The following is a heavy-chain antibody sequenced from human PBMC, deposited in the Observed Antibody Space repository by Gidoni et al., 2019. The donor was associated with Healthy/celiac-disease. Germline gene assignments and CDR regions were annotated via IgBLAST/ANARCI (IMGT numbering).Heavy chain of an antibody. CDR3: ARGGLLGDLGYFDY. Sequence: EVQLVESGGGLVKPGGSLRLSCAASGFTFRSYSMNWVRQAPGKGLGWVSSISSSSSYIYYADSVKGRFTISRDNAKNSLYLQMNSLRAEDTAVYYCARGGLLGDLGYFDYWGQGTLVTVSS. V-gene: IGHV3-21*06. CDR2: ISSSSSYI. CDR1: GFTFRSYS. J-gene: IGHJ4*02. D-gene: IGHD3-16*01.